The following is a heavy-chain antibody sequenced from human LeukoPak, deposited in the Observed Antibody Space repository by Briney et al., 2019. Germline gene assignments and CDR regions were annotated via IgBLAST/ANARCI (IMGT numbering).Heavy chain of an antibody. D-gene: IGHD4-17*01. CDR3: AKDPSSGDYGDYY. CDR1: GFTFSNYA. V-gene: IGHV3-23*01. CDR2: INQSGGST. Sequence: PGGSLRLSCAASGFTFSNYAMSWVRQAPGKGLEWVSDINQSGGSTYYADSVKGRFTISRDNSKNTLYLQMNSLRAEDTPVYYCAKDPSSGDYGDYYWGRETLVTASP. J-gene: IGHJ4*02.